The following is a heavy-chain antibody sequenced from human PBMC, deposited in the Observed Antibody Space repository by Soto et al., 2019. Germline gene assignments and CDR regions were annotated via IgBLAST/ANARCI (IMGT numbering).Heavy chain of an antibody. Sequence: QVQLVQSGAEVKKPGASVKVSCKASGYTFTGYYMHWVRQAPGQGLEWMGWINPNSGGTNYAQKCQGRVTMTRDTSISPAYMELRRLRSDDTAVYYCVQNLSGWQAGLGYWGQGTLGTVSS. CDR2: INPNSGGT. CDR3: VQNLSGWQAGLGY. V-gene: IGHV1-2*02. J-gene: IGHJ4*02. CDR1: GYTFTGYY. D-gene: IGHD6-19*01.